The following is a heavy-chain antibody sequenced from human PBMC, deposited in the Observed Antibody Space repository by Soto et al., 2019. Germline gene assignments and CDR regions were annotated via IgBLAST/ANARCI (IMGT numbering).Heavy chain of an antibody. V-gene: IGHV1-69*01. Sequence: QAQLVQSGAEVKNPGSSVKVSCMSSAGTFNRYAINWVRQAPGHGLEWLGGLVPLFGTPNYAQKFQDRVTIAADESTNRTSMELRGLTSDDTAVYYCARQKRDTRMVPVDDWGQGTLVTVSS. CDR1: AGTFNRYA. CDR3: ARQKRDTRMVPVDD. J-gene: IGHJ4*02. CDR2: LVPLFGTP. D-gene: IGHD3-10*01.